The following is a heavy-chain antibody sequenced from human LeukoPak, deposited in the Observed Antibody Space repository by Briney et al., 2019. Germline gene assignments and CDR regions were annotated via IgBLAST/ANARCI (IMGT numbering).Heavy chain of an antibody. CDR2: ISSSSSYI. V-gene: IGHV3-21*01. CDR3: ARDKPLGSFDY. D-gene: IGHD1-14*01. J-gene: IGHJ4*02. CDR1: GFTFSSYS. Sequence: GGSLRLSCAASGFTFSSYSMNWVRQAPGEGLEWVSSISSSSSYIYYADSVKGRFTISRDNAKNSLYLQMNSLRAEDTAVYYCARDKPLGSFDYWGQGTLVTVSS.